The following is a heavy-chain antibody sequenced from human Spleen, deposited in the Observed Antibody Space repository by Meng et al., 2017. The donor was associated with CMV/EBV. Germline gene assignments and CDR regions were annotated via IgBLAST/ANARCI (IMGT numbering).Heavy chain of an antibody. V-gene: IGHV1-2*02. D-gene: IGHD3-3*01. CDR1: GYTFTDYY. CDR3: ARALTTVFGVIIFEKNVFDP. CDR2: INPNSGAT. J-gene: IGHJ5*02. Sequence: ASVKVSCKTSGYTFTDYYLHWVRQAPGQGLEWMGWINPNSGATNYVQKFQGRVTMTRDTSISATYLGLSRLRSDDTAVYYCARALTTVFGVIIFEKNVFDPWGQGTLVTVSS.